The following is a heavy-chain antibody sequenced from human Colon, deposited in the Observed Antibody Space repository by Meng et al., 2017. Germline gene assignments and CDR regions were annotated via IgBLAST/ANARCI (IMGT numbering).Heavy chain of an antibody. J-gene: IGHJ5*02. D-gene: IGHD2-15*01. CDR2: IYNTGST. Sequence: GSLRLSCTVSGASVGGDYWSWIRQPPGKGLEWIGYIYNTGSTNYNPSLKSRVTISIDTSKSQFSLELSSVTAADTAVYYCARGPPAASWGPGTLVPSPQ. CDR1: GASVGGDY. V-gene: IGHV4-59*02. CDR3: ARGPPAAS.